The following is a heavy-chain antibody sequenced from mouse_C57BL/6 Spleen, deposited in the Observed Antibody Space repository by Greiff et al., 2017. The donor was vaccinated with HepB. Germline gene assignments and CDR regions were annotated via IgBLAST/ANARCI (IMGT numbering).Heavy chain of an antibody. CDR1: GFTFSDYG. V-gene: IGHV5-17*01. J-gene: IGHJ2*01. Sequence: EVKLMESGGGLVKPGGSLKLSCAASGFTFSDYGMHWVRQAPEKGLEWVAYISRGSSTIYYADKVKGRITIARDNAKNTLFLKMTRLRSEDTAKYYCARGDPYYFDYWGQGTTRTVSS. D-gene: IGHD2-13*01. CDR2: ISRGSSTI. CDR3: ARGDPYYFDY.